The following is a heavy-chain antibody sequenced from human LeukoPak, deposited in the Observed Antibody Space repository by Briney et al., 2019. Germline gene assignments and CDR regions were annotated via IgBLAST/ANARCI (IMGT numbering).Heavy chain of an antibody. CDR1: GFTFSSYA. D-gene: IGHD3-10*01. J-gene: IGHJ4*02. CDR2: SIDSNT. V-gene: IGHV3-23*01. Sequence: PGESLRLSCAASGFTFSSYAMSWVRQAPGEGLEWVSTSIDSNTYYADSVKGRFTISRDNFKNTLYLQMHSLRAEDTAVYYCARLHRGVRELYWGPGTLVTVSS. CDR3: ARLHRGVRELY.